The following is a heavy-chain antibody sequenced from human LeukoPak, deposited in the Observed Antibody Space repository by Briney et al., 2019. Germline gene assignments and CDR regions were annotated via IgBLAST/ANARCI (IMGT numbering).Heavy chain of an antibody. CDR1: GFTVSSNY. V-gene: IGHV3-53*01. D-gene: IGHD3-16*01. CDR2: IYSGGST. Sequence: PGGSLRLSCAASGFTVSSNYMSWVRQAPGKGLEWVSIIYSGGSTYYADSVKGRFAISRDNSKNTLYLQMNSLRAEDTAVYHCARGGNGPFEYWGQGTLVTVSS. CDR3: ARGGNGPFEY. J-gene: IGHJ4*02.